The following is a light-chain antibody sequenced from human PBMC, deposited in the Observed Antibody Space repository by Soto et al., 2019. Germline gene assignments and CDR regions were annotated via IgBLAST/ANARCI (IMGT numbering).Light chain of an antibody. J-gene: IGKJ1*01. CDR2: GAS. CDR1: QSVDSTY. CDR3: QYYDSFRT. V-gene: IGKV3-20*01. Sequence: DIVLTQSPGTLSLSPGERGTLSCRASQSVDSTYLTWYQQKPGQAPRLLIYGASGRATGIPDRFSGSGSGTDFTLTISRLEPDDFAVYFCQYYDSFRTFGQGTKVDIK.